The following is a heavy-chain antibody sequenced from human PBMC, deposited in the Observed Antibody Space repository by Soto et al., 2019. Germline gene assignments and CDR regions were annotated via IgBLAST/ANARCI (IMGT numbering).Heavy chain of an antibody. CDR2: ISGSGGST. CDR3: AKSDSGSYYLAPDAFDI. V-gene: IGHV3-23*01. J-gene: IGHJ3*02. D-gene: IGHD1-26*01. Sequence: WGSLRLSCAASVFTLSSDAMSWVRQAPVKGLEWVSAISGSGGSTYYADSVKGRFTISRDNSKNTLYLQMNSLRAEDTAVYYCAKSDSGSYYLAPDAFDIWGQGTMVTVSS. CDR1: VFTLSSDA.